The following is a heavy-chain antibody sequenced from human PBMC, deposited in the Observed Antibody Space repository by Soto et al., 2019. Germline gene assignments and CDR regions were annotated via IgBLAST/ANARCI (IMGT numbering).Heavy chain of an antibody. CDR1: GGSISSSSYY. Sequence: PSETLSLTXTVSGGSISSSSYYWGWIRQPPGKGLEWIGSIYYSGSTYYNPSLKSRVTISVDTSKNQFSLKLSSVTAADTAVYYCAREGIEWELLGYYYYYGMDVWGQGTTVTVSS. D-gene: IGHD1-26*01. CDR2: IYYSGST. J-gene: IGHJ6*02. CDR3: AREGIEWELLGYYYYYGMDV. V-gene: IGHV4-39*02.